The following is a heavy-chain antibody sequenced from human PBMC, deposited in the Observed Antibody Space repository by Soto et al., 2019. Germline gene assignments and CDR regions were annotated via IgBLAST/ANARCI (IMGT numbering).Heavy chain of an antibody. CDR1: GFPFISYW. V-gene: IGHV3-7*03. Sequence: HPWGSLRLSCAASGFPFISYWMSWVRQAPGKGLEWVANIKQDGSEKYYVDSVKGRFTISRDNAKNSLYLQMNSLRAEDTAVYYCARDRLRFLEWFKAGMDVWGQGTTVTVSS. CDR2: IKQDGSEK. CDR3: ARDRLRFLEWFKAGMDV. J-gene: IGHJ6*02. D-gene: IGHD3-3*01.